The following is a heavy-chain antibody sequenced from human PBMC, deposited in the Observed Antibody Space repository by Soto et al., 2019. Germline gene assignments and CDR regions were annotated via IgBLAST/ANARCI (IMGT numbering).Heavy chain of an antibody. V-gene: IGHV4-30-2*01. Sequence: TLSLTXTFSGSSIPYGGYSWSWIRQPAGKGLEWFGYISHLENTFYNSFFHSRLTLSIDRSNNQFSLKLASMTAADTAVYYFAKGVGYDPFDYWGQGTLVTVSS. CDR2: ISHLENT. CDR3: AKGVGYDPFDY. D-gene: IGHD5-12*01. CDR1: GSSIPYGGYS. J-gene: IGHJ4*02.